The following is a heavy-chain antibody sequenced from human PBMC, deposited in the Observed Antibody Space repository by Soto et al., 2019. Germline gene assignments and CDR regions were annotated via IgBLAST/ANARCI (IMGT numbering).Heavy chain of an antibody. CDR3: ARDWKVVPGAGHYYYDVDV. CDR2: IKQDGGEK. J-gene: IGHJ6*02. CDR1: GFTFSSYW. D-gene: IGHD2-2*01. Sequence: EVQLVESGGGLVQPGGSLRLSCAASGFTFSSYWMTWVRQAPGKGLEWVANIKQDGGEKYYVDSVKGRFTISRDNAKKSLDLQMNSLRAEDTGVYYCARDWKVVPGAGHYYYDVDVWGQGTTVTVSS. V-gene: IGHV3-7*04.